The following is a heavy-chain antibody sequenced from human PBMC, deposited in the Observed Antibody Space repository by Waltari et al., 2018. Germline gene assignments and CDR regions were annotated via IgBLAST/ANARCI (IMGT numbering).Heavy chain of an antibody. D-gene: IGHD3-22*01. CDR1: GFTFSSDG. CDR2: ISHDGSNK. J-gene: IGHJ4*02. V-gene: IGHV3-30*18. CDR3: AKAQTIYYYDSSGFDY. Sequence: QVQLVESGGGVVQPERSLRLSCAASGFTFSSDGMHWVRQAPGKGLEWVAVISHDGSNKYYADSVKGRFTISRDNSKNTLYLQMNSLRAEDTAVYYCAKAQTIYYYDSSGFDYWGQGTLVTVSS.